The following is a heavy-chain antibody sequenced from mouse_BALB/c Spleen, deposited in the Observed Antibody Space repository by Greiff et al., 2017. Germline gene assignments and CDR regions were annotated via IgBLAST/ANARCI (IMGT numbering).Heavy chain of an antibody. CDR1: GYSITSDYA. Sequence: DVQLQESGPGLVKPSQSLSLTCTVTGYSITSDYAWNWIRQFPGNKLEWMGYISYSGSTSYNPSLKSRISITRDTSKNQFFLQLNSVTTEDTATYYCARLNYGAYWGQGTLVTVSA. V-gene: IGHV3-2*02. D-gene: IGHD1-1*02. CDR3: ARLNYGAY. J-gene: IGHJ3*01. CDR2: ISYSGST.